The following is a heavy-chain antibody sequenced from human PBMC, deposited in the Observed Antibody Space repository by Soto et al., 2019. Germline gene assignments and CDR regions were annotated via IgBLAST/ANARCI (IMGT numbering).Heavy chain of an antibody. Sequence: QVQLVESGGGVVQPGRSLRLSCAASGFTFSSYAMHWVRQAPGKGLEWVTLISYDGTNKYYADSVKGRFTISRDTSKNXLYLQMNSLRAEDTAVYYCARVAVKYGGDSYPPHYWGQGTLVTVSS. CDR2: ISYDGTNK. CDR3: ARVAVKYGGDSYPPHY. D-gene: IGHD2-21*02. CDR1: GFTFSSYA. V-gene: IGHV3-30-3*01. J-gene: IGHJ4*02.